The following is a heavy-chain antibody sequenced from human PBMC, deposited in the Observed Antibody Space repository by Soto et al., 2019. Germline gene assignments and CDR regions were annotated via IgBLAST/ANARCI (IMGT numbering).Heavy chain of an antibody. Sequence: EVHLVESGGGLVQPGGSLRLSCAASGFTFTNYWMSWVRQAPGRGLEWVANINQDGSEDYYVDSVTGRFTISRDNATNSLYLQMNSLRAEDTAIYYCASRPWNTWNSRFDYWGQGTLVTVSS. CDR2: INQDGSED. CDR3: ASRPWNTWNSRFDY. V-gene: IGHV3-7*02. CDR1: GFTFTNYW. D-gene: IGHD1-1*01. J-gene: IGHJ4*02.